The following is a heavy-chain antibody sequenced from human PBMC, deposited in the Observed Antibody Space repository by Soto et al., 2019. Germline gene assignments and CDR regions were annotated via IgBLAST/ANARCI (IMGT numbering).Heavy chain of an antibody. Sequence: ASVKGACKASGCTLTIYGSGWVRQAPGQGLEWMGWISAYNGNTNYAQKLQGRVTMTTDTSTSTAYMELRSLRSDDTAVYYCARLRRFLEDYWGQGTLVTVSS. CDR3: ARLRRFLEDY. J-gene: IGHJ4*02. CDR1: GCTLTIYG. V-gene: IGHV1-18*01. CDR2: ISAYNGNT. D-gene: IGHD3-3*01.